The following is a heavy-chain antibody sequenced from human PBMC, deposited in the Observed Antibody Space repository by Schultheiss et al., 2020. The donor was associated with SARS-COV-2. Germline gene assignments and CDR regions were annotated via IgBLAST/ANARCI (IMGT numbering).Heavy chain of an antibody. V-gene: IGHV4-31*03. CDR2: IYYSGST. CDR3: ARSVPGITGTMYGMDV. CDR1: GGSISSGGYY. D-gene: IGHD1-7*01. J-gene: IGHJ6*02. Sequence: SETLSLTCTVSGGSISSGGYYWSWIRQHPGKGLEWIGYIYYSGSTNYNPSLKSRVTISVDKSKNQFSLKLSSVTAADTAVYYCARSVPGITGTMYGMDVWGQGTTVTVSS.